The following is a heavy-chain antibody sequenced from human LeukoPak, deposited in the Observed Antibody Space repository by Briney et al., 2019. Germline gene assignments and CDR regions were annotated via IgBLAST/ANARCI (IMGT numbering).Heavy chain of an antibody. V-gene: IGHV3-30*04. CDR1: GFTFSSYA. Sequence: GGSLRLSCAASGFTFSSYAMHWVRQAPGKGLEWVAVISYDGSNKYYADSVKGRFTISRDNSKNTLYLQVNSLRAEDTAVYYCARERRGFGGAFDPWGQGTLVTVSS. J-gene: IGHJ5*02. D-gene: IGHD4-23*01. CDR2: ISYDGSNK. CDR3: ARERRGFGGAFDP.